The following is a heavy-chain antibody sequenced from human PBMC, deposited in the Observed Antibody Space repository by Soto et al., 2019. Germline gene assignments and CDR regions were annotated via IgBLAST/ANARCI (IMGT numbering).Heavy chain of an antibody. CDR3: ASVNLRFSYGIDV. V-gene: IGHV3-48*03. J-gene: IGHJ6*02. Sequence: HPGGSLRLSCAASGSTFSSSEMHWVRQAPGKGLEWVSYISKSGTVIYYADSVKGRFTISRDNAKNLLYLQMNSLRAEDTAVYFCASVNLRFSYGIDVWGQGASVTVSS. D-gene: IGHD3-3*01. CDR2: ISKSGTVI. CDR1: GSTFSSSE.